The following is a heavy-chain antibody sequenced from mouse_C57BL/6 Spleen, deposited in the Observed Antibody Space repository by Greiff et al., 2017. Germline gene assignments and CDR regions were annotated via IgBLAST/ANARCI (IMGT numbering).Heavy chain of an antibody. J-gene: IGHJ2*01. CDR3: ARDWEDY. CDR2: IYPGSGNT. CDR1: GYTFTDYY. D-gene: IGHD4-1*01. V-gene: IGHV1-76*01. Sequence: VHLVESGAELVRPGASVKLSCKASGYTFTDYYINWVKQRPGQGLEWIARIYPGSGNTYYNDKFKGKATLTAEKSSSTAYMQLSSLTSEDSAVYFCARDWEDYWGQGTTLTVSS.